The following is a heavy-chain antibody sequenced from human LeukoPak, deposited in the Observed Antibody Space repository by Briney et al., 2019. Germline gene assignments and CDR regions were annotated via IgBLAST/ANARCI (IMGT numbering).Heavy chain of an antibody. D-gene: IGHD3-22*01. CDR1: GGSIRSGDYY. CDR2: IYYSGNT. V-gene: IGHV4-30-4*08. Sequence: SQTLSLTYTVSGGSIRSGDYYWSWIRQPPGKGLEWIGYIYYSGNTYYNPSLKSRVTISVGTSKKQFSLKLSSVTAADTAVYYCARATITMMVGIPADAFDIWGQGTMVTVSS. CDR3: ARATITMMVGIPADAFDI. J-gene: IGHJ3*02.